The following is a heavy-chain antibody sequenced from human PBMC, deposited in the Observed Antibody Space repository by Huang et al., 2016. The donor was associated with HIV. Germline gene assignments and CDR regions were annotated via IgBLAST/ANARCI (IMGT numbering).Heavy chain of an antibody. D-gene: IGHD6-13*01. CDR1: GGSVSGHY. CDR2: INDNGYP. Sequence: QVQLQQWGAGLLKPSETLSLTCAVYGGSVSGHYWSWIRQPPGKGLEWIAEINDNGYPNSSPSLKSRVTISVHTSRNQFALKLNSVTAADAAVYYCARASWYEPRSWYFGLWGRGTLVTVSS. J-gene: IGHJ2*01. V-gene: IGHV4-34*01. CDR3: ARASWYEPRSWYFGL.